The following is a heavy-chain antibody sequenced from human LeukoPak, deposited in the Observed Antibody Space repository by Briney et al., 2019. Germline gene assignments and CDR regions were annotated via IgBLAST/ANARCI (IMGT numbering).Heavy chain of an antibody. D-gene: IGHD3-3*01. Sequence: GGSLRLSCAASGFTFSSYAMHWVRQAPGKGLEWVAVISYDGSNKYYADSVKGRFTISRDNAKNSLYLQMNSLRAEDTAVYYCARDQRYDFWSGYYHYYYYYYYMDVWGKGTTVTVSS. CDR3: ARDQRYDFWSGYYHYYYYYYYMDV. CDR1: GFTFSSYA. CDR2: ISYDGSNK. J-gene: IGHJ6*03. V-gene: IGHV3-30*04.